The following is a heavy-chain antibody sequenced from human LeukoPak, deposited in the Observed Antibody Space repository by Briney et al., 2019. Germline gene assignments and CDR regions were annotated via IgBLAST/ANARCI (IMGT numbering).Heavy chain of an antibody. CDR3: ARSLRVAVAASY. CDR2: IKQDGSEK. J-gene: IGHJ4*02. Sequence: PGGSLRLSCAASGFTFSNYWMTWVRQAPGKGLEWVANIKQDGSEKYYVDSVKGRFTISRDNAKNSLYLQMNSLTAEDTAIYYCARSLRVAVAASYWGQGTLVTVSS. V-gene: IGHV3-7*01. CDR1: GFTFSNYW. D-gene: IGHD6-19*01.